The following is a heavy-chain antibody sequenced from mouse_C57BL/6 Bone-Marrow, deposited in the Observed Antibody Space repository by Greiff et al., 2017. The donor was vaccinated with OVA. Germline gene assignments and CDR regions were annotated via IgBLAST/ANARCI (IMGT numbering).Heavy chain of an antibody. CDR1: GYTFTSYW. V-gene: IGHV1-64*01. CDR2: IHPNSGST. CDR3: ARVRGYFDV. Sequence: VQLQQPGAELVKPGASVKLSCKASGYTFTSYWMPWVKQRPGQGLEWIGMIHPNSGSTNYHEKFKSKATLTVDKSSSTAYMQLSSLTSEDSAVYYCARVRGYFDVWGTGTTVTVSS. J-gene: IGHJ1*03.